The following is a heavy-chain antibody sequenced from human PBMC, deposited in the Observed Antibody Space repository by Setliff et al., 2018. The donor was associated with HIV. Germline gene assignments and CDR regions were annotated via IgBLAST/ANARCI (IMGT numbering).Heavy chain of an antibody. CDR3: AREVRWELPQGFDH. Sequence: SETLSLTCAVYGGSFSDNYWSWIRQSPGKGLEWIGEINHSGRTKYSPSLRSRVSISVDTSKTQFSLKLSSVTAADTAVYYCAREVRWELPQGFDHWGQGSQVTVS. D-gene: IGHD1-26*01. CDR2: INHSGRT. V-gene: IGHV4-34*01. CDR1: GGSFSDNY. J-gene: IGHJ4*02.